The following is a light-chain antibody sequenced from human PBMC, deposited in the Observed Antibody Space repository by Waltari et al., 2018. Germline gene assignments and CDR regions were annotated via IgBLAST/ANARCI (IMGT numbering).Light chain of an antibody. CDR1: TSDVGNYDL. V-gene: IGLV2-23*02. Sequence: QSALTQPASVSGTPGQSLTISCTGTTSDVGNYDLATWYQQHPGKAPKLLIFEVIKRPSGVSSRFSGSKSGNTASLTISGLQAEDEADYYCCSYAGRGTYVFGSGTKVTVL. CDR3: CSYAGRGTYV. CDR2: EVI. J-gene: IGLJ1*01.